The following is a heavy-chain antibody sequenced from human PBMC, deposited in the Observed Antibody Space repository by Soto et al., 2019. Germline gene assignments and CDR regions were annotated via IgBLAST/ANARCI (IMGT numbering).Heavy chain of an antibody. CDR2: ISYDGSNK. Sequence: QVQLVESGGGVVQPGRSLRLSCAASGFTFSSYAMHWVRQAPGKGLEWVAVISYDGSNKYYADSVKGRFTISRDNSMNTLYLQMNSLRAEDTVVYYCANLEHGSGSYYGMDVWGQGTTVTVSS. D-gene: IGHD3-10*01. J-gene: IGHJ6*02. V-gene: IGHV3-30-3*01. CDR3: ANLEHGSGSYYGMDV. CDR1: GFTFSSYA.